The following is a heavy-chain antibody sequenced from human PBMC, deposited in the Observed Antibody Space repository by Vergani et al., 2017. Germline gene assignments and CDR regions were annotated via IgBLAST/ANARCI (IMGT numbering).Heavy chain of an antibody. CDR2: IYSGGST. CDR3: ARDGDSSSWIAFGP. D-gene: IGHD6-13*01. V-gene: IGHV3-66*01. CDR1: GFTVSSNY. J-gene: IGHJ5*02. Sequence: EVQLVESGGGLVQPGGSLRLSCAASGFTVSSNYMSWVRQAPGKGLEWVSVIYSGGSTYYADSVKGRFTISRDNSKNTLYLQMNSLRAEDTAVYYCARDGDSSSWIAFGPWGQGTLVTVSS.